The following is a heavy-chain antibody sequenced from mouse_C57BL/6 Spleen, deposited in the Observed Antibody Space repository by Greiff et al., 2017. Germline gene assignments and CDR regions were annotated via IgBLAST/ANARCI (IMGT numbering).Heavy chain of an antibody. V-gene: IGHV1-7*01. D-gene: IGHD2-5*01. CDR3: ARTYYSNYVGFAY. J-gene: IGHJ3*01. CDR2: INPSSGYT. Sequence: VQLQQSGAELAKPGASVKLSCKASGYTFTSYWMHWVKQRPGQGLEWIGYINPSSGYTKYNQKFKDKATLTADKSSSTAYMQLSSLTYEDSAVYYCARTYYSNYVGFAYWGQGTLVTVSA. CDR1: GYTFTSYW.